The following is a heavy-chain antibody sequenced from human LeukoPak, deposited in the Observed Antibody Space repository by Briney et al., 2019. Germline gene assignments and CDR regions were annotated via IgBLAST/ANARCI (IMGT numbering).Heavy chain of an antibody. CDR3: ARDGSGWFGDQEDY. Sequence: ASVKVSCKASGYTFTSYDINWVRQATGQGLEWMGWMNPNSGNTGYAQKFQGRVTMTRNTSISTAYMELSSLGSEDTAVYYCARDGSGWFGDQEDYWGQGTLVTVSS. V-gene: IGHV1-8*01. J-gene: IGHJ4*02. D-gene: IGHD6-19*01. CDR2: MNPNSGNT. CDR1: GYTFTSYD.